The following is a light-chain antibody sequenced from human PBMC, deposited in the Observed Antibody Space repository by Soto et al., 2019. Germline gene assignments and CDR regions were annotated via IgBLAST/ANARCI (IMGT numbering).Light chain of an antibody. CDR3: HQTYITPWM. V-gene: IGKV1-39*01. CDR1: QSISTY. Sequence: DIQMTQSPSSLSASHGDRVTITCRASQSISTYLNWYQQKPGKAPKLLIYAASSLESGVPSRFTGSGSGTDFTLTISSLQPEDFATYFCHQTYITPWMFGQGTKVDIK. CDR2: AAS. J-gene: IGKJ1*01.